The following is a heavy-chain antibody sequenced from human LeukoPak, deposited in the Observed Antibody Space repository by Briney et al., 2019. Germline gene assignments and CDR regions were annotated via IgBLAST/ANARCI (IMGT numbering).Heavy chain of an antibody. CDR1: GGSISSSSYY. CDR3: ARDSETYYDILTGYQRRYGMDV. CDR2: IYYSGST. V-gene: IGHV4-39*07. D-gene: IGHD3-9*01. Sequence: PSETLSLTCTVSGGSISSSSYYWGWIRQPPGKGLEWIGSIYYSGSTYYNPSLKSRVTISVGTSKNQFSLKLSSVTAADTAVYYCARDSETYYDILTGYQRRYGMDVWGQGTTVTVSS. J-gene: IGHJ6*02.